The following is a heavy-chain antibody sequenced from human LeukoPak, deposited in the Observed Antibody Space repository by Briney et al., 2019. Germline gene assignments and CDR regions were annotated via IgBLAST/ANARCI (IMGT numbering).Heavy chain of an antibody. J-gene: IGHJ4*02. CDR2: MNPNSGNT. CDR1: GYTFTSYD. Sequence: ASVMVSCKASGYTFTSYDINWVRQATGQGLEWMGWMNPNSGNTGYAQKFQGRVTMTRDTSISTAYMELSSLRPGDTAVYYCAKGPNWNAGIYYLDYWGQGTLVTVSS. CDR3: AKGPNWNAGIYYLDY. D-gene: IGHD1-1*01. V-gene: IGHV1-8*01.